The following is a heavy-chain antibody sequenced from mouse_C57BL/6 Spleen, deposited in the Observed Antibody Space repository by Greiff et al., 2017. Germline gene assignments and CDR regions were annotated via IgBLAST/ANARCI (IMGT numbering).Heavy chain of an antibody. CDR3: ARSSYGSWFAY. Sequence: QVQLQQSGAELVRPGTSVKVSCKASGYAFTNYLIEWVKQRPGQGLEWIGVINPGSGGTNYNEKFKGKATLTADKSSSTAYMRLSSLTSEDSAVYFCARSSYGSWFAYWGQGTLVTVSA. V-gene: IGHV1-54*01. D-gene: IGHD2-2*01. CDR1: GYAFTNYL. J-gene: IGHJ3*01. CDR2: INPGSGGT.